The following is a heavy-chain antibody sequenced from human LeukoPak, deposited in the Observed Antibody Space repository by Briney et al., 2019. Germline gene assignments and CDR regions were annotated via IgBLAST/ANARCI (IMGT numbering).Heavy chain of an antibody. Sequence: SETLSLTCAVYGVSFSGYYWSGLRQPPGKGLEWVGEINHSGSTNYTPSLKSRVTISVDTSKNQFSLKLSSVTAADTAVYYCARGGGEFGVAGASYHYYGMDVWGQGTTVTVSS. CDR1: GVSFSGYY. V-gene: IGHV4-34*01. CDR2: INHSGST. J-gene: IGHJ6*02. D-gene: IGHD3-3*01. CDR3: ARGGGEFGVAGASYHYYGMDV.